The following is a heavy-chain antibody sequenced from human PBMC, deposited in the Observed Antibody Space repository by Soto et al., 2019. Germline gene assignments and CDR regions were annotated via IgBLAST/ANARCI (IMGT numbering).Heavy chain of an antibody. CDR3: AREIGYGGTAGTADY. J-gene: IGHJ4*02. CDR1: GYTFTSYG. V-gene: IGHV1-18*01. CDR2: ISAYNGNT. Sequence: ASVKVSCKASGYTFTSYGISWVRQAPGQGLEWMGWISAYNGNTNYAQKLQGRVTMTTDTSTSTAYMELRSLRSDDTAVYYCAREIGYGGTAGTADYWGQGTLVTVSS. D-gene: IGHD4-17*01.